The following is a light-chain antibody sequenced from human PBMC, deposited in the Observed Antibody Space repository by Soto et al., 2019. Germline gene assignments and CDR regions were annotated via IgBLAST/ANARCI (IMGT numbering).Light chain of an antibody. Sequence: DIQMTQSPSSLSASVGDRVTITCRASQSISSYLNWYQQKPGKAPKLLIYAASSLQSGVPSRFSGSGSGTDFTLTISSLQPEDFATYYWQQRETFGQGTKVEIK. J-gene: IGKJ1*01. CDR1: QSISSY. V-gene: IGKV1-39*01. CDR2: AAS. CDR3: QQRET.